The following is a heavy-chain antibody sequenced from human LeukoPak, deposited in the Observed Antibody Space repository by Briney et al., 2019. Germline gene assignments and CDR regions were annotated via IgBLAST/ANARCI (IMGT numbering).Heavy chain of an antibody. V-gene: IGHV3-30*18. CDR2: ISFDGSNK. J-gene: IGHJ4*02. D-gene: IGHD3-22*01. Sequence: GGSLRLSCAASGFTFSNYGMHWVRQAPGKGLEWVAVISFDGSNKYYADSVKGRFTISRDSSKNTLYLQMNSLRAEDTAVYYCAKGGSGYYAYYFDYWGQGTLVTVSA. CDR1: GFTFSNYG. CDR3: AKGGSGYYAYYFDY.